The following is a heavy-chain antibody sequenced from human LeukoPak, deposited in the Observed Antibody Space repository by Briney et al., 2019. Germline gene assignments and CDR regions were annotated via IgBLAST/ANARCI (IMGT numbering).Heavy chain of an antibody. Sequence: SVKVSFKASGGTFRMFAMSWVRQAPGQGLEWMGGIIPIFGTANYAQKFQGSVTITADEFASTAYMELSSLRSEDTAVYYCARVVTPRYCTGTSCYLKGWFDPWGQGTLVTVSS. CDR3: ARVVTPRYCTGTSCYLKGWFDP. CDR2: IIPIFGTA. V-gene: IGHV1-69*13. D-gene: IGHD2-2*01. CDR1: GGTFRMFA. J-gene: IGHJ5*02.